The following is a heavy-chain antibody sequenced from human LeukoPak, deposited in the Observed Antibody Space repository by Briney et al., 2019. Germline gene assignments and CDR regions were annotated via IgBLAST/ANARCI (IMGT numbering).Heavy chain of an antibody. J-gene: IGHJ6*02. CDR3: APVAGIEVDLDV. CDR1: GFTFSDYY. CDR2: ITSSGSAT. V-gene: IGHV3-11*01. D-gene: IGHD6-19*01. Sequence: GGSLRLSCAASGFTFSDYYMSWIRQAPGKGPEWVSYITSSGSATYYEDSVKGRFTISRDNAKNVVYLQTNSLRVEDTAVYYCAPVAGIEVDLDVWGQGTTVTVSS.